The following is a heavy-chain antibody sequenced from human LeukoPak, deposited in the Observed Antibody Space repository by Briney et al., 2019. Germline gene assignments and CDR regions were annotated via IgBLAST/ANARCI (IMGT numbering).Heavy chain of an antibody. CDR3: ARLDNRGGATTGFDF. J-gene: IGHJ4*02. D-gene: IGHD1-26*01. V-gene: IGHV1-2*02. Sequence: AASVKVSCKASGYTFTAYYMHWVRQAPGQGLEWMGFLNTNSGGTNYAQNFRGRVTMTRDTSTSTAYMELSSVIADDTAVYYCARLDNRGGATTGFDFWGQGTLVTVSS. CDR1: GYTFTAYY. CDR2: LNTNSGGT.